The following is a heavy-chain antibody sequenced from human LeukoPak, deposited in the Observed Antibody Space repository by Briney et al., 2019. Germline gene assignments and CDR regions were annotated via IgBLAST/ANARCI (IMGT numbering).Heavy chain of an antibody. CDR2: IYTSGRIYTSGST. V-gene: IGHV4-4*07. D-gene: IGHD7-27*01. J-gene: IGHJ4*02. CDR1: GGSISGYY. CDR3: ARETGGGYDY. Sequence: KTSETLSLTCTVSGGSISGYYWSWIRQPAGEGLEWIGRIYTSGRIYTSGSTNYNPSFKSRVTMSVDTSKNQFSLRLNSVTAADTAVYYCARETGGGYDYWGQGTLVTVSS.